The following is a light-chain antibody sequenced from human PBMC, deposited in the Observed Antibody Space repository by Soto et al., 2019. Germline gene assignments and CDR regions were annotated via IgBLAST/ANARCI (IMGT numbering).Light chain of an antibody. CDR3: QQYGNSPYT. Sequence: IVLTLSPCTLSLTQGERAALSCRASQSVSSNYLAWYQQKLGQAPRLLISAASSRATGIPDRFSGSASGTDFTLTISRLEPEDFAVYYCQQYGNSPYTLGHGSKVDIK. J-gene: IGKJ3*01. CDR2: AAS. V-gene: IGKV3-20*01. CDR1: QSVSSNY.